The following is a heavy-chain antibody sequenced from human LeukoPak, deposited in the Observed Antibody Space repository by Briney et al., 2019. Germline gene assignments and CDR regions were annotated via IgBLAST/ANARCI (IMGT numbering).Heavy chain of an antibody. CDR2: IYYSGST. J-gene: IGHJ1*01. V-gene: IGHV4-59*08. CDR3: ARHDGYNSIEYFQH. CDR1: GGSISSYY. Sequence: SETLSLTCTVSGGSISSYYWSWIRQPPGKGLEWIGYIYYSGSTNYSPSLKSRVTISVDTSKNQFSLKLSSVTAADTAVYYCARHDGYNSIEYFQHWGQGTLVTVSS. D-gene: IGHD5-24*01.